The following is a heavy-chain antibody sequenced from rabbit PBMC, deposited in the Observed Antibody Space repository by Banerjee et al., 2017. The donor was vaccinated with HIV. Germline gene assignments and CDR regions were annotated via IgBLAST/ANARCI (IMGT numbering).Heavy chain of an antibody. CDR2: IYIGDGST. J-gene: IGHJ4*01. CDR3: AREYADYNRYGYGWDL. V-gene: IGHV1S40*01. D-gene: IGHD6-1*01. Sequence: QSLEESGGDLVKPGASLTLTCTASAFSFSSSCWIYWVRQAPGKGLEWIACIYIGDGSTYYANWAKGRFTISKTSSTTVTLQMTSLTAADTATYFCAREYADYNRYGYGWDLWGPGTLVTVS. CDR1: AFSFSSSCW.